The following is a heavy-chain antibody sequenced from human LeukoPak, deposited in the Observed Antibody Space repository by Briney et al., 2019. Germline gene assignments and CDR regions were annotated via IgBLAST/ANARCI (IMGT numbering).Heavy chain of an antibody. CDR2: ISGSGGST. V-gene: IGHV3-23*01. J-gene: IGHJ4*02. CDR1: GFTFSSYG. D-gene: IGHD6-6*01. Sequence: GGTLRLSCAASGFTFSSYGMSWVRQAPGKGLEWVSAISGSGGSTYYADSVKGRFTISRDNSKNTLYLQMNSLRAEDTAVYYCAKDRAPYSSSAYYFDYWGQGTLVTVSS. CDR3: AKDRAPYSSSAYYFDY.